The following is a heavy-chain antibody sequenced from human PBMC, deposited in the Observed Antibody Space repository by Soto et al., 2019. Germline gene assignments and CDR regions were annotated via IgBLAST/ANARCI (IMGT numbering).Heavy chain of an antibody. CDR1: GGSISSGGYY. Sequence: SETLSLTCTVSGGSISSGGYYRSWTRQHPGKGLEWIGHIYYTGSSYYNPSLKSRLIMSVDTSKNQFSLKLSSVTAADTAVYYCARSIAARPLVDYGMDVWGQGTTVTVSS. V-gene: IGHV4-31*03. J-gene: IGHJ6*02. CDR2: IYYTGSS. CDR3: ARSIAARPLVDYGMDV. D-gene: IGHD6-6*01.